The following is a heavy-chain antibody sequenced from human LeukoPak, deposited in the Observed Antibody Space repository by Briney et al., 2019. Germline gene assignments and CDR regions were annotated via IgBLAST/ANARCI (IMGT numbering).Heavy chain of an antibody. J-gene: IGHJ5*02. CDR2: IYYSGST. D-gene: IGHD4-17*01. CDR1: GGSISSYY. V-gene: IGHV4-59*12. CDR3: ARVSYNDYGRPNWFDP. Sequence: SETLSLTCTVSGGSISSYYWSWIRQPPGKGLEWIGYIYYSGSTNYSPSLKSRVTISVDTSKNQFSLKLSSVTAAATAVYYCARVSYNDYGRPNWFDPWGLGTLVTVSS.